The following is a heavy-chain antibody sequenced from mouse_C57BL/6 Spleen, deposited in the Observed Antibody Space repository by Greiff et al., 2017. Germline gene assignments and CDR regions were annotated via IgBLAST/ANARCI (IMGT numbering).Heavy chain of an antibody. Sequence: EVKLVESGGGLVQPGGSLSLSCEASGFTFTDYYMSWVRQPPGKALEWLGFIRNKANGYTTEYSTSVKGRFTISRDNSQCIIYLQMNALRAEDSAAYYCAGSSSWDWYFDVWGTGTTVTVSS. D-gene: IGHD3-1*01. CDR1: GFTFTDYY. J-gene: IGHJ1*03. CDR2: IRNKANGYTT. V-gene: IGHV7-3*01. CDR3: AGSSSWDWYFDV.